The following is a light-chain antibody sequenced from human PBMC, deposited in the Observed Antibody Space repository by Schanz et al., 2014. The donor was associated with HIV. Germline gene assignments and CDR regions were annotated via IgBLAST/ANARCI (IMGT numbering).Light chain of an antibody. V-gene: IGLV2-11*01. CDR2: DVG. Sequence: QSALTQPRSVSGAPGQSITISCTGTSSDIGAFNFLSWSQHHPGKAPKVIIYDVGKRPSGVPDRFSGSKSGNTASLTISGLQAEDEADYYCSSHAGSDNFGIFGGGTKLTVL. CDR3: SSHAGSDNFGI. J-gene: IGLJ2*01. CDR1: SSDIGAFNF.